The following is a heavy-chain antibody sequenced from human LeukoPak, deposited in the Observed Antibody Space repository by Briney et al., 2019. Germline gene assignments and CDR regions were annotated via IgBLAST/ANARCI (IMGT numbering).Heavy chain of an antibody. D-gene: IGHD1/OR15-1a*01. Sequence: PSETLSLTCTVSGCSISTSNYYWGWIRQPPGKGLEWIGNIFYSGSTYYSPSLKNRVTISLDTSRNQFSLKLNSVTAADTAVYYCARELGTFNWFDPWGQGTLVTVPS. CDR3: ARELGTFNWFDP. J-gene: IGHJ5*02. V-gene: IGHV4-39*07. CDR2: IFYSGST. CDR1: GCSISTSNYY.